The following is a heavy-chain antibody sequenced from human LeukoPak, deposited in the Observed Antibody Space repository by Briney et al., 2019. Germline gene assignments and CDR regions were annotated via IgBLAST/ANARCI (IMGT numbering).Heavy chain of an antibody. J-gene: IGHJ5*02. D-gene: IGHD3-10*01. CDR1: GYSISSGNN. CDR2: IFSSGTT. CDR3: ASFGGSTGFDP. V-gene: IGHV4-38-2*02. Sequence: SGTLSLTCTVSGYSISSGNNWGWFRQPPGKGLEGIGIIFSSGTTSYNPSLKGRVTISIATSKNQFSLKLSSVTAADTGVYYCASFGGSTGFDPGGQGPLVTLPS.